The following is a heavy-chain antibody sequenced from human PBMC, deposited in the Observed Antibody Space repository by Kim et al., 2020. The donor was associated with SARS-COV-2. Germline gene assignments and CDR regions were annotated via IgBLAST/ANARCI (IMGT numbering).Heavy chain of an antibody. CDR2: IYHSGST. CDR1: GEPLSGYY. J-gene: IGHJ4*02. CDR3: AGGLSHLPFDY. Sequence: SETLSLTCAVYGEPLSGYYWNWIRQPPGKGLEWIGEIYHSGSTNYNPSLKSRVTISLDTSKNQFSLKVSSVTAADTAVYYCAGGLSHLPFDYWGQGTLVTVAS. V-gene: IGHV4-34*01.